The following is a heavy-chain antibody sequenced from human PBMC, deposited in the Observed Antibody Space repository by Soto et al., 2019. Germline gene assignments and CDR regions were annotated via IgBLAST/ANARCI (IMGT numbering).Heavy chain of an antibody. D-gene: IGHD3-3*01. CDR2: IKASSTTI. CDR3: ARDWRDYGMDV. V-gene: IGHV3-48*01. J-gene: IGHJ6*02. CDR1: GFTFSRFD. Sequence: EVQVVESGGGLVQPGGSLRLSCAASGFTFSRFDMNWVRQAPGKGLEWLSFIKASSTTIQYPDSVKGRFTISRDDAKNSLFLQMNNLRVEDTAVYYCARDWRDYGMDVWGQGTTVTVS.